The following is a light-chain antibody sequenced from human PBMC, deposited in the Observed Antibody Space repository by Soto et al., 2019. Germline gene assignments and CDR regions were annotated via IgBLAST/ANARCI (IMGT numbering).Light chain of an antibody. CDR1: QTIRSR. CDR2: GAS. CDR3: QQLNSYPLT. Sequence: IHMTHSPSTLSASFGYSVTFTFRSSQTIRSRLAWYQQKPGKAPSLLISGASTLESGVPSRFSGSPLSGSASGTAFSLTISSLQPEDFATYYCQQLNSYPLTFGGGTKVDIK. J-gene: IGKJ4*01. V-gene: IGKV1-5*01.